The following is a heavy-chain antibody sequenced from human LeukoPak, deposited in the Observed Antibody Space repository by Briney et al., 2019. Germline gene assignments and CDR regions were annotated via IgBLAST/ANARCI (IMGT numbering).Heavy chain of an antibody. J-gene: IGHJ3*02. CDR3: ATYYYDSSGYYWGHAFDI. D-gene: IGHD3-22*01. CDR1: GYTFTSYD. V-gene: IGHV1-8*01. CDR2: MNPNSGNT. Sequence: EASVKVSCKASGYTFTSYDINWVRQATGQGLEWMGWMNPNSGNTGYAQKFQGRVTMTRNTSISTAYMELSSLRSEDTAVYYCATYYYDSSGYYWGHAFDIWGQGTMVTVSS.